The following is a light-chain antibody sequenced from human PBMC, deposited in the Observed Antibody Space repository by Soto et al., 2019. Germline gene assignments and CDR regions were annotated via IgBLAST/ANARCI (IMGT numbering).Light chain of an antibody. CDR3: QQYNDYSGM. CDR1: QSISRW. CDR2: DAS. J-gene: IGKJ1*01. Sequence: DIQMTESPSTLSASVGDGVTITCRASQSISRWLAWHQQKPGKAPRLLIYDASNLQRGVPSRFSGSGSGTEFTLTITSLQPEDFATYYCQQYNDYSGMFGQGTKVDI. V-gene: IGKV1-5*01.